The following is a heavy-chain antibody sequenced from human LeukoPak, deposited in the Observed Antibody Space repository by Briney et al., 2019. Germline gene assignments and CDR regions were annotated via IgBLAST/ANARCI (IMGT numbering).Heavy chain of an antibody. V-gene: IGHV3-30*02. J-gene: IGHJ4*02. Sequence: GGSLRLSCAASGFTFSTYGMHWVRQAPGKGLEWVSFIRNNGDNKYYADSMRGRFTISRDNSKNTLYLQMNTLRTDDTAVYYCVTSKGAGYFDYWGQGTLVTVSS. CDR1: GFTFSTYG. D-gene: IGHD6-19*01. CDR2: IRNNGDNK. CDR3: VTSKGAGYFDY.